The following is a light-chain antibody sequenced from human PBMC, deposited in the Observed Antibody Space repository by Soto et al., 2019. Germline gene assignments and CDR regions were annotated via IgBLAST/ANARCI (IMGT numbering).Light chain of an antibody. CDR2: DTS. CDR1: TGAVTSGHY. J-gene: IGLJ2*01. CDR3: LLSSSGARQGV. Sequence: QAVVTQEPSLTVSPGGTVTLTCGSSTGAVTSGHYPYWFQQKPGQAPRTLIYDTSNKHSWTPARFSGSLLGGKAALTLSGAHPEDEAESYCLLSSSGARQGVFGGGTKLTVL. V-gene: IGLV7-46*01.